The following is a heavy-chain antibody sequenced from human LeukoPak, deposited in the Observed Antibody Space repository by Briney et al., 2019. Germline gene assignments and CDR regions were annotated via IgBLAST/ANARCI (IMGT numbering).Heavy chain of an antibody. V-gene: IGHV3-74*01. Sequence: GGSLTLSCAASGFTFSTYWLHWVRQAPGNGRVWVSRINTDGSSTRYADSVKDRFTISRDNAKNTLYLQMNSLRAEDTAVYYCARDQEYCSISTCWNPGYWGQGTLVTVSS. CDR2: INTDGSST. CDR3: ARDQEYCSISTCWNPGY. J-gene: IGHJ4*02. D-gene: IGHD2-2*01. CDR1: GFTFSTYW.